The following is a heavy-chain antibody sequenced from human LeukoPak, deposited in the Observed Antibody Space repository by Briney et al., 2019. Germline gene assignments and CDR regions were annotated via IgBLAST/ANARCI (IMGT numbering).Heavy chain of an antibody. Sequence: GASVKVSCTASGYTFTSYYMHWVRQAPGQGLEWMGIINPSGGSTSYAQKFQGRVTMTRDTSTSTVYMELSSLRSEDTAVYYCATHLLDYYDSSGYLDYWGQGTLVTVSS. CDR1: GYTFTSYY. CDR2: INPSGGST. J-gene: IGHJ4*02. D-gene: IGHD3-22*01. CDR3: ATHLLDYYDSSGYLDY. V-gene: IGHV1-46*01.